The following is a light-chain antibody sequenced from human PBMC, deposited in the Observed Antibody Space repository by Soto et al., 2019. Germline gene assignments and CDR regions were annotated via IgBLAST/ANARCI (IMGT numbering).Light chain of an antibody. CDR3: SSYTGSSTLYV. CDR2: EVS. Sequence: QSVLTQPASVSGSPGQSITISCTGTSSDVGGSDYVSWYQQHPGKAPKLMIYEVSKRPSGVSNRFSGSKSGNTASLTISGLQAEDEADYYCSSYTGSSTLYVFGTGTKVTVL. CDR1: SSDVGGSDY. J-gene: IGLJ1*01. V-gene: IGLV2-14*01.